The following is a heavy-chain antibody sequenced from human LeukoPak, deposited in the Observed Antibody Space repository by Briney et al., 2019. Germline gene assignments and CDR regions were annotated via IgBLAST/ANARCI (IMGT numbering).Heavy chain of an antibody. Sequence: GGSLRLSCAASGFTFSDYYMSWFRQAPGKGLEWVSYISSSGSTIYYADSVKGRFTISRDNAKNSLYLQMNSLRAEDTAVYYCARDYYDFWSGSYYGMDVWGQGTTVTVSS. CDR3: ARDYYDFWSGSYYGMDV. CDR1: GFTFSDYY. J-gene: IGHJ6*02. V-gene: IGHV3-11*01. CDR2: ISSSGSTI. D-gene: IGHD3-3*01.